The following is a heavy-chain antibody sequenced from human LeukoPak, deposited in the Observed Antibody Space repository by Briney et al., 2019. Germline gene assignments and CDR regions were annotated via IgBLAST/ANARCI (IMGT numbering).Heavy chain of an antibody. CDR1: GGSFSGYY. CDR2: INHSGST. Sequence: PSETLSLTCAVYGGSFSGYYWSWIRQPPGKGLEWIGEINHSGSTNYNPSLKSRVTISADTSKNQFSLKLSSVTAADTAVYYCARVRIAARPFDPWGQGTLVTVSS. CDR3: ARVRIAARPFDP. V-gene: IGHV4-34*01. D-gene: IGHD6-6*01. J-gene: IGHJ5*02.